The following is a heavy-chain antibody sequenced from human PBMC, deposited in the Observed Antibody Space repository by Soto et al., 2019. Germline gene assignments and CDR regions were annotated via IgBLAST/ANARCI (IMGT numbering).Heavy chain of an antibody. Sequence: SETLSLTCTVSGGSVTIDEDYWSWILQSPGKGQEWIGYISNSGSTGYNPSLKTRLSMSVDRSKNQFTLRLPSVTAADTAVYFCATESGSTYGYFDYWGQGTQVTVSS. D-gene: IGHD5-18*01. CDR3: ATESGSTYGYFDY. CDR1: GGSVTIDEDY. V-gene: IGHV4-30-4*01. J-gene: IGHJ4*02. CDR2: ISNSGST.